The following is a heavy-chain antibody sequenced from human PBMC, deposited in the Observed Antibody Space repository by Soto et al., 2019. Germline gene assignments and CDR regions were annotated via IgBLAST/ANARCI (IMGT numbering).Heavy chain of an antibody. J-gene: IGHJ6*02. V-gene: IGHV1-69*02. CDR2: IIPILGIA. D-gene: IGHD5-12*01. CDR1: GGTFSSYT. Sequence: QVQLVQSGAEVKKPGSSVKVSCKASGGTFSSYTISWVRQAPGQGLEWMGRIIPILGIANYAQKFQGRVTITADKSTSTAYMELSSLRSEDTAVYYCARGGYSGYDWEEYYYYGMGVWGQGTTVTVSS. CDR3: ARGGYSGYDWEEYYYYGMGV.